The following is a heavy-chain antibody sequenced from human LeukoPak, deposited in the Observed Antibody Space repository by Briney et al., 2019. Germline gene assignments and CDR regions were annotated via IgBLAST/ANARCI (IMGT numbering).Heavy chain of an antibody. CDR2: IYSGGST. J-gene: IGHJ6*03. D-gene: IGHD3-10*01. V-gene: IGHV3-53*01. CDR1: GFTVSSNY. CDR3: ARGSYGSGSYFLNYYYYYYMDV. Sequence: GGSLRLSCAASGFTVSSNYMSWVRQAPGKGLEWVSVIYSGGSTYYADSVKGRFTISRDNSKNTLYLQMNSLRAEDTAVYYCARGSYGSGSYFLNYYYYYYMDVWGKGTTVTISS.